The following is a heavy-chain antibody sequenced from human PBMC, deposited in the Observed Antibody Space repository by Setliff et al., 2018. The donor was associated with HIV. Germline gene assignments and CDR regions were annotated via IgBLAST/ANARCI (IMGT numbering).Heavy chain of an antibody. J-gene: IGHJ3*02. Sequence: EASVKVSCKASGGTSSTHAMNWVRQAPGQGLEWMGQIISILEITDYAQKFQGRLTITADEPTNTIYMELSGLRSEDTAVYYCAGPRGDEAFDIWGQGTMVTVS. CDR3: AGPRGDEAFDI. D-gene: IGHD3-10*01. CDR2: IISILEIT. V-gene: IGHV1-69*10. CDR1: GGTSSTHA.